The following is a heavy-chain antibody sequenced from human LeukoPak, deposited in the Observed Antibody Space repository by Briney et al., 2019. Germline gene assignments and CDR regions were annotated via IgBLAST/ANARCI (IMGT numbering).Heavy chain of an antibody. D-gene: IGHD2-2*01. CDR2: ISSSGSTI. J-gene: IGHJ4*02. CDR1: GFTFSDYY. Sequence: TAGGSLRLSCAASGFTFSDYYMSWIRQAPGKGLEWVSYISSSGSTIYYADSVKGRFTISRDNAKNSLYLQMNSLRAEDTAVYYCARVGWSCSSTSCPLTPLDYWGQGTLVTVSS. CDR3: ARVGWSCSSTSCPLTPLDY. V-gene: IGHV3-11*04.